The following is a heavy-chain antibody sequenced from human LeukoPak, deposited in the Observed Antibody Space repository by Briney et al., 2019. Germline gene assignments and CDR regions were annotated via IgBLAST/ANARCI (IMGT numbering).Heavy chain of an antibody. V-gene: IGHV3-23*01. CDR1: GFTFSSYW. J-gene: IGHJ4*02. D-gene: IGHD6-19*01. CDR2: ISSSGGST. Sequence: GGSLRLSCAASGFTFSSYWMSWVRQAPGKGLEWVSVISSSGGSTYYADSVKGRFTNSRDNSKNTLYLHMTTLRAEDTAVYYCAKDLNAVGPFDSWGQGTLVTVSS. CDR3: AKDLNAVGPFDS.